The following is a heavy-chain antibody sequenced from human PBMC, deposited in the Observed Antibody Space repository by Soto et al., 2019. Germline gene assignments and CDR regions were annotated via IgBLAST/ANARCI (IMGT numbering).Heavy chain of an antibody. CDR1: GFTFSSYA. CDR2: ISGSGGST. J-gene: IGHJ4*02. Sequence: EVQLLESGGGLVQPGGSLRLSCAASGFTFSSYAMSWVRQAPGKGLEWVAAISGSGGSTYYADSVKGRFTISRDNSKNTLYLQMNSLRAEDTAVDYCAKVSLYSSGPPKHSYWGQGTLVTVSS. CDR3: AKVSLYSSGPPKHSY. V-gene: IGHV3-23*01. D-gene: IGHD3-22*01.